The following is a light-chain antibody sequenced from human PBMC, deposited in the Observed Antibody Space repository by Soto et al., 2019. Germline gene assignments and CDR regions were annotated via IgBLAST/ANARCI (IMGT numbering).Light chain of an antibody. V-gene: IGLV2-14*01. J-gene: IGLJ2*01. Sequence: QSALTQPASVSGSPGQSITISCTGTSSDVGGYNYVSWYQQHPGKAPKLMIYDVSNRPSGVSNRFSGSKSGNTASLTISGLKAEDEADYSCSSYTRRSTLVVFGGGTKLTVL. CDR2: DVS. CDR1: SSDVGGYNY. CDR3: SSYTRRSTLVV.